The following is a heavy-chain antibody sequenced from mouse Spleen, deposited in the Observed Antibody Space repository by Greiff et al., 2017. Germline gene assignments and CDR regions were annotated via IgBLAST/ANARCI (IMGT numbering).Heavy chain of an antibody. CDR2: INPNNGGT. V-gene: IGHV1-26*01. D-gene: IGHD2-2*01. J-gene: IGHJ3*01. Sequence: EVQLQQSGPELVKPGASVKISCKASGYTFTDYYMNWVKQSHGKSLEWIGDINPNNGGTSYNQKFKGKATLTVDKSSSTAYMELRSLTSEDSAVYYCARWGWLRRPAWFAYWGQGTLVTVSA. CDR3: ARWGWLRRPAWFAY. CDR1: GYTFTDYY.